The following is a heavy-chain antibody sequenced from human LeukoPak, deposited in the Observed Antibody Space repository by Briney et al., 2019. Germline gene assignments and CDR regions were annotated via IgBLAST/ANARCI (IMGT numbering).Heavy chain of an antibody. J-gene: IGHJ5*02. CDR3: ARHEGSGSEGYSSSFNWFDP. Sequence: PSETLSLTCTVSGGSISSYYWSWIRQPPGKGLEWIEYIYTSGSTNYNSSLKSRVTISVDTSKNQFSLKLSSVTAADTAVYYCARHEGSGSEGYSSSFNWFDPWGQGTLVTVSS. D-gene: IGHD6-13*01. V-gene: IGHV4-4*09. CDR1: GGSISSYY. CDR2: IYTSGST.